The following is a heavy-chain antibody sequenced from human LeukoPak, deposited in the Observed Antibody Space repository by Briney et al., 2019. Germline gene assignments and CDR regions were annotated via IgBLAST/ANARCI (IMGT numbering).Heavy chain of an antibody. CDR3: ARDAWDIVVVPAAMPLKYYYYYMDV. D-gene: IGHD2-2*01. CDR2: ISAYNGNT. Sequence: ASVKVSCKASGYTFTSYGISRVRQAPGQGLEWMGWISAYNGNTNYAQKLQGRVTMTTDTSTSTAYMELRSLRSDDTAVYYCARDAWDIVVVPAAMPLKYYYYYMDVWGKGTTVTISS. V-gene: IGHV1-18*01. J-gene: IGHJ6*03. CDR1: GYTFTSYG.